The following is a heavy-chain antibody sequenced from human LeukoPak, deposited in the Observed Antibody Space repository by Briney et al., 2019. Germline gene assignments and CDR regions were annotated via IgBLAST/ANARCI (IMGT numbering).Heavy chain of an antibody. V-gene: IGHV3-7*01. CDR3: AKGRSGYSGYGGD. CDR1: GFTFSSYW. Sequence: GGSLRLSCAASGFTFSSYWMSWVRQAPGKGLEWVANIKQDGSEKYYVDSVKGRFTISRDNSKNTLYLQMNSLRAEDTAVYYCAKGRSGYSGYGGDWGQGTLVTVSS. CDR2: IKQDGSEK. J-gene: IGHJ4*02. D-gene: IGHD5-12*01.